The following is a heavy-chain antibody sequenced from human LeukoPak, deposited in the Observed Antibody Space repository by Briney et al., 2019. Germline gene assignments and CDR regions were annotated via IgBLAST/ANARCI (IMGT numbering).Heavy chain of an antibody. V-gene: IGHV4-34*01. D-gene: IGHD6-13*01. CDR3: ARAHYSSSCDY. J-gene: IGHJ4*02. Sequence: SETLSLTCTVSGGSISSYYWSWIRQPPGKGLEWIGEINHSGSTNYNPSLKSRVTISVDTSKNQFSLKLSSVTAADTAVYYCARAHYSSSCDYWGQGTLVTVSS. CDR2: INHSGST. CDR1: GGSISSYY.